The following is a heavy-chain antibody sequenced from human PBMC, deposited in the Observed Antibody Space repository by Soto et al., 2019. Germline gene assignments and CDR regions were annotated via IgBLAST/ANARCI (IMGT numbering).Heavy chain of an antibody. D-gene: IGHD4-17*01. V-gene: IGHV1-69*12. CDR2: IIPIFGTA. CDR3: ARNYGVNSWPHRYFDL. Sequence: QVQLVQSGAEVKKPGSSVKVSCKASGGTFSSYAISWVRQAPGQGLEWMGGIIPIFGTANYAQKFQGRVTSTADESTSTASMELCSLRSEDTAVYYCARNYGVNSWPHRYFDLWARGTLVTVSS. CDR1: GGTFSSYA. J-gene: IGHJ2*01.